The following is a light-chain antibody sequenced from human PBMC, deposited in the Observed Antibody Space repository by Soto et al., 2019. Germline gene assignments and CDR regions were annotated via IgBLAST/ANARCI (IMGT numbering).Light chain of an antibody. CDR1: GSNIGSGYD. J-gene: IGLJ2*01. Sequence: QSVLTQPPSVSGAPGQRVTISCTGSGSNIGSGYDIHWYQHLPGTAPKLLIYGNTNRPSGVPDRFSGSKSGTSASLAITGLRAEDEADYYCQSYDRNPPGVLGGGTKLT. CDR2: GNT. CDR3: QSYDRNPPGV. V-gene: IGLV1-40*01.